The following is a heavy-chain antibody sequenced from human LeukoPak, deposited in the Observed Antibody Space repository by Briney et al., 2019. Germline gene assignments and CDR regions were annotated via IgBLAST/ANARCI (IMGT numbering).Heavy chain of an antibody. V-gene: IGHV4-4*07. CDR2: IYTSGSN. Sequence: PSETLSLTCTVSGRSISSYYCSWIRQPAGKGLEWIGRIYTSGSNNYNPPLKSRVTMSVDTSKNQFSLKLSSVTAADTAVYYCAREGSSWAPFDYWGQGTLVTVSS. CDR3: AREGSSWAPFDY. J-gene: IGHJ4*02. D-gene: IGHD6-13*01. CDR1: GRSISSYY.